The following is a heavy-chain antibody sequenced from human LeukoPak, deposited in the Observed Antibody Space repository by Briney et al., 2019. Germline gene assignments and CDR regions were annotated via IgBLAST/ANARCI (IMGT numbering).Heavy chain of an antibody. CDR2: IYYSGST. CDR1: GGSISSYY. J-gene: IGHJ6*02. V-gene: IGHV4-59*01. CDR3: ARGLYCGGDCYSRYGMDV. Sequence: PSETLSLTCTVSGGSISSYYWSWIRQPPGKGLEWIGHIYYSGSTNYNPSLKSRVTISVDTSKNQFSLKLSSVTAADTAVYYCARGLYCGGDCYSRYGMDVWGQGTTVTVSS. D-gene: IGHD2-21*02.